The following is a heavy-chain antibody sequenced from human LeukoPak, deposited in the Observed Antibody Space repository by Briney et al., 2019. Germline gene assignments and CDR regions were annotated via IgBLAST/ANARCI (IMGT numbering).Heavy chain of an antibody. D-gene: IGHD2-15*01. CDR2: TYYRSKWYN. J-gene: IGHJ5*02. V-gene: IGHV6-1*01. CDR1: GDSVSSNSAA. CDR3: ARGDYCSGGSCYSDGSHNWFDP. Sequence: SQTLSLTCAISGDSVSSNSAAWNWIRQSPSRGLEWLGRTYYRSKWYNDYAVSVKSRITINPDTSKNQFSLQLNSVTPEDTAVYYCARGDYCSGGSCYSDGSHNWFDPWGQGTPVTVSS.